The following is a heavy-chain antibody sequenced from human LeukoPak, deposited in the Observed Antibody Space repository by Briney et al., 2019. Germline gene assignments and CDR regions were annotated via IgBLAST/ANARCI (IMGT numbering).Heavy chain of an antibody. J-gene: IGHJ4*02. CDR3: ATKQWLAPPPDS. CDR2: INTDGTVT. V-gene: IGHV3-74*01. CDR1: GFIFSDYW. D-gene: IGHD6-19*01. Sequence: SGGSLRLSCAASGFIFSDYWMHWVRQAPGKGLESVSRINTDGTVTTYADSVKGRFTVSRDNADNTMFLQMNSVRDEDTAVYYCATKQWLAPPPDSWGQGTPVTVSS.